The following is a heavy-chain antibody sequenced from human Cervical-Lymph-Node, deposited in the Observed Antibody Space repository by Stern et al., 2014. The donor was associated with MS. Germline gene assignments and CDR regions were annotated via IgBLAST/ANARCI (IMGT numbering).Heavy chain of an antibody. CDR3: AKDEDDYGETDSFDL. CDR2: ILPILGVP. J-gene: IGHJ3*01. Sequence: QVQLVDSGAEVMKPGSSVKVSCKVSGGTLNSYAISWVRQAPGQGLQWMGRILPILGVPNYAQSFQGSLTITADNSTSTASLELSSLTSEDTGVYFCAKDEDDYGETDSFDLWGPGTMVTVSS. D-gene: IGHD4-17*01. V-gene: IGHV1-69*09. CDR1: GGTLNSYA.